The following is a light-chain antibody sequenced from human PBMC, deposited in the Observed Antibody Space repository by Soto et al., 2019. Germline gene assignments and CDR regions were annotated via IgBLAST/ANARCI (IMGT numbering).Light chain of an antibody. J-gene: IGKJ3*01. Sequence: DIPMTQSPSTLSASLGDRVTITCRASQTISTWLAWYQQKPGQAPKLLIYDASTLESGVPSRFSGSASGTEFTLTISSLQADDFATYYCQQYSSYSFTFGPGTKVQIK. CDR3: QQYSSYSFT. V-gene: IGKV1-5*01. CDR1: QTISTW. CDR2: DAS.